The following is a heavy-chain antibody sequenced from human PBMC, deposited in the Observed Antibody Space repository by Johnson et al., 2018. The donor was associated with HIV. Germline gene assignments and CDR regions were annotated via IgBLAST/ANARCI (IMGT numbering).Heavy chain of an antibody. CDR3: ASYCSGGSCYRRSPSDAFDI. J-gene: IGHJ3*02. CDR2: IWYDGSNK. CDR1: RFTFSSYA. V-gene: IGHV3-30*04. Sequence: VQLVESGGGVVQPGRSLRLSCAASRFTFSSYAMHWVRQAPGKGLEWVAVIWYDGSNKYYADSVKGRFTISRDNSKNTLYLQMNSLRAEDTAVYYCASYCSGGSCYRRSPSDAFDIWGQGTMVTVSS. D-gene: IGHD2-15*01.